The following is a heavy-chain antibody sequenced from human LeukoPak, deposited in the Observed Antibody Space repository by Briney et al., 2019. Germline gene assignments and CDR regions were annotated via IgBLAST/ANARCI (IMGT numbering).Heavy chain of an antibody. Sequence: SETLSLTCNVSGDSFSSYFRSWIRQPAGKGLEWIGRLHASGGANYNPSLKSRVTMSLDTSKNQFSLKLMSVTAADSAVYYCARDITGPPTYYYYYMDVWGKGTTVTVSS. D-gene: IGHD2-8*02. J-gene: IGHJ6*03. CDR1: GDSFSSYF. CDR2: LHASGGA. CDR3: ARDITGPPTYYYYYMDV. V-gene: IGHV4-4*07.